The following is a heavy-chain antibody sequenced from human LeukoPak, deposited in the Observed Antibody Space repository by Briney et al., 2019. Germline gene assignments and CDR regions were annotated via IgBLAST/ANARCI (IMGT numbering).Heavy chain of an antibody. J-gene: IGHJ5*02. CDR3: ARGMDYYDSSGYNWFDP. V-gene: IGHV3-74*01. CDR2: NSDGSST. Sequence: GGSLRLSCAASGFTFSSYWMHWVRQAPGEGLVWVSRNSDGSSTSYADSVKGRFTISRDNAKNTLYLQMNSLRAEDTAVYYCARGMDYYDSSGYNWFDPWDQGTLVTVSS. D-gene: IGHD3-22*01. CDR1: GFTFSSYW.